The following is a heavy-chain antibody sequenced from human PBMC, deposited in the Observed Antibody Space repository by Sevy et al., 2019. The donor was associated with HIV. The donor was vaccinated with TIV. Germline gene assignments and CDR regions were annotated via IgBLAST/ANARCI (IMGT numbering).Heavy chain of an antibody. CDR3: AAEGLRYCSGSSCYQGDWFDP. Sequence: ASVKVYCKVSGYSLTKLSIYWVRQGPGKGLEWMGDFDVQDGETIYAKKFQGRLKMTVDTNTDTAYIELSRLTSEDTAVYYCAAEGLRYCSGSSCYQGDWFDPWGQGSLVTVSS. D-gene: IGHD2-15*01. CDR2: FDVQDGET. V-gene: IGHV1-24*01. J-gene: IGHJ5*02. CDR1: GYSLTKLS.